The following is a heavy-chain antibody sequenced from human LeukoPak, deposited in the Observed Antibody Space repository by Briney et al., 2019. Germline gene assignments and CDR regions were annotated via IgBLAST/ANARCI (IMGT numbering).Heavy chain of an antibody. D-gene: IGHD5-12*01. V-gene: IGHV1-8*01. CDR1: GYTFTSYD. J-gene: IGHJ4*02. Sequence: GASVKVSCKASGYTFTSYDINWVRQATGQGLEWMGWMNPNSGNTGYAQKFQGRVTMTRNTSISTAYMELSSLRSDDTAVYYCARNSGYSGYEPFDYWGQGTLVTVSS. CDR3: ARNSGYSGYEPFDY. CDR2: MNPNSGNT.